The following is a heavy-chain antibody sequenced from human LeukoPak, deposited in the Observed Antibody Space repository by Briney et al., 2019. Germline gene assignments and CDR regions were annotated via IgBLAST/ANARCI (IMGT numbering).Heavy chain of an antibody. CDR1: GFTFSNAW. J-gene: IGHJ1*01. CDR2: IKSKTDGGTT. V-gene: IGHV3-15*01. D-gene: IGHD1-26*01. Sequence: GGSLRLSCAASGFTFSNAWMSWVRQAPGKGLEWVGRIKSKTDGGTTDYAAPVKGRFTISRGDSKNTLYLQMNSLKTEDTAVYYCTTDSPPYSRIVGATTAYFQRWGQGTLVTVSS. CDR3: TTDSPPYSRIVGATTAYFQR.